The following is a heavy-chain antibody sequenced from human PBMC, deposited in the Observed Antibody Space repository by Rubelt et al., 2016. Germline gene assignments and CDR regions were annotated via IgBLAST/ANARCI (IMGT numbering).Heavy chain of an antibody. V-gene: IGHV3-30*04. Sequence: VQLVESGGGLVQPGGSLRLSCAASGFTFSSYAMHWVRQAPGKGLEWVAVISYDGSNKYYADSVKGRLTISRDNSKNTRYLQMNSLRAEDTAVYYCARAGVTTADAFDIWGQGTMVTVSS. J-gene: IGHJ3*02. CDR2: ISYDGSNK. CDR1: GFTFSSYA. D-gene: IGHD4-11*01. CDR3: ARAGVTTADAFDI.